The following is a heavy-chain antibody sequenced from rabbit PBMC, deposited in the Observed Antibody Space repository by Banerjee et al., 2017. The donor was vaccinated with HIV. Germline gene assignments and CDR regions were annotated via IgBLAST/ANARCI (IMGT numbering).Heavy chain of an antibody. Sequence: QEQLEESGGGLVKPEGSLTITCTASGFSFSNKYVMCWVRQAPGKGLEWIACIDTGSSGATFYASWAKGRFTISKTSSTTVTLQMTSLTAADTATYFCARRSSASGADYYTLWGPGTLVTVS. J-gene: IGHJ4*01. V-gene: IGHV1S45*01. CDR2: IDTGSSGAT. D-gene: IGHD1-1*01. CDR1: GFSFSNKYV. CDR3: ARRSSASGADYYTL.